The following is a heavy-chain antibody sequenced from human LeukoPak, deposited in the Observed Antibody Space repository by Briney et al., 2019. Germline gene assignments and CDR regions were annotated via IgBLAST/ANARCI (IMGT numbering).Heavy chain of an antibody. D-gene: IGHD2-2*01. CDR1: GGTFSSYA. CDR3: ACFSRTLDSGLDY. V-gene: IGHV1-69*04. J-gene: IGHJ4*02. CDR2: IIPILGIA. Sequence: SVKVSCKASGGTFSSYAISWVRQAPGQGLEWMGRIIPILGIANYAQKFQGRVTITADKSTSTAYMELSSLRSEDTAVYYCACFSRTLDSGLDYWGQGTLVTVSS.